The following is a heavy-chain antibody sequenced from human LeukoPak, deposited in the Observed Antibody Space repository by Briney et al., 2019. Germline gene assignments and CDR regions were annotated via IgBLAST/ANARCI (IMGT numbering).Heavy chain of an antibody. D-gene: IGHD2-2*01. Sequence: TGGPLRLSCAASGFTFSDYYMSWIRQAPGKGLEWVSAISGSGGSTYYADSVKGRFTISRDNSKNTLYLQMNSLRAEDTAVYYCAKVSYCSSTSCYPKFDYWGQGTLVTVSS. CDR1: GFTFSDYY. J-gene: IGHJ4*02. V-gene: IGHV3-23*01. CDR2: ISGSGGST. CDR3: AKVSYCSSTSCYPKFDY.